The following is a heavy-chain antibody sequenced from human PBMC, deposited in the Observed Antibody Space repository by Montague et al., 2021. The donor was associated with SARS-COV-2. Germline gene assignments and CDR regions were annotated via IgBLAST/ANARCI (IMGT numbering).Heavy chain of an antibody. Sequence: SETLSLTCAVSGGSISHYYWSWIRQPPGKGLEWIGYIYSSGGTNYNPSLKSRVTLSLDASKNHLSLRLSSVTAADTAVYYCARRVVILTGYFDYWGQGTLVTVSS. V-gene: IGHV4-59*01. D-gene: IGHD3-9*01. CDR3: ARRVVILTGYFDY. J-gene: IGHJ4*02. CDR2: IYSSGGT. CDR1: GGSISHYY.